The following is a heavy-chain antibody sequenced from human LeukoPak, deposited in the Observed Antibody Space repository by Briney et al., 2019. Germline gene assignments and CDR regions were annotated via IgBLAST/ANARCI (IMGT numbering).Heavy chain of an antibody. CDR1: GGSISSYY. V-gene: IGHV4-59*08. Sequence: SETLSLTCIVSGGSISSYYWSWIRQPPGKGREWIGYIYYSGSTNYNPSLKSRVTISVDTSKNHFSLKLNSLTAADTAVYYCARHDYGDYRVSWFDPWGQGTLVTVSS. D-gene: IGHD4-17*01. CDR2: IYYSGST. CDR3: ARHDYGDYRVSWFDP. J-gene: IGHJ5*02.